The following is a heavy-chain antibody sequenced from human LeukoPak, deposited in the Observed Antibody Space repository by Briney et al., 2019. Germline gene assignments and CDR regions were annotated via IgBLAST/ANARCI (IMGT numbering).Heavy chain of an antibody. D-gene: IGHD4-17*01. CDR1: GGSISSGGYY. J-gene: IGHJ4*02. CDR2: IYYSGST. V-gene: IGHV4-31*03. Sequence: SETLSLACTVSGGSISSGGYYWSWIRQHPGKGLEWIGYIYYSGSTYYNPSLKSRVTISVDTSKNQFSLKLSSVTAADTAVYYCARTTDLTFDHWGQGTLVTVSS. CDR3: ARTTDLTFDH.